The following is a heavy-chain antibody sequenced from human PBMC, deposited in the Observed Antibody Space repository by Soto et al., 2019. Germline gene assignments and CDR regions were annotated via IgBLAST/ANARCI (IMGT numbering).Heavy chain of an antibody. CDR3: AKDMFRGSGWYLGEAYFDY. J-gene: IGHJ4*02. D-gene: IGHD6-19*01. Sequence: GGSLRLSCAASGFTFDDYAMHWVRQAPGKGLEWVSGISWNSGSIGYADSVKGRFTISRDNAKNSLYLQMNSLRAEDTALYYCAKDMFRGSGWYLGEAYFDYWGQGTLVTVSS. CDR1: GFTFDDYA. CDR2: ISWNSGSI. V-gene: IGHV3-9*01.